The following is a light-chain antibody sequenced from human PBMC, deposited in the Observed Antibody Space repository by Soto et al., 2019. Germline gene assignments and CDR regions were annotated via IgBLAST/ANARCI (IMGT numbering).Light chain of an antibody. CDR3: QQYNSWPLT. CDR2: GAS. V-gene: IGKV3-15*01. J-gene: IGKJ4*01. Sequence: EKVMTQSPATLSMSPGERATLSCRASQYIRSSLAWYQQKPGQAPRLVIYGASTRATGVPARFSGSGSGTEFTLSISSLQSEDFEVYYCQQYNSWPLTFGGGTKVDIK. CDR1: QYIRSS.